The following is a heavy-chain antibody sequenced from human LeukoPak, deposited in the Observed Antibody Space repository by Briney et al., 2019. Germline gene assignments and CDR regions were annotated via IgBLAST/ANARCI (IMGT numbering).Heavy chain of an antibody. CDR1: GFTLSDYY. Sequence: PGGSLRLSCAASGFTLSDYYMSWIRQTPGKGLGWVSYISSSSSYTNYADSVKGRFTISRDNDKNSLYLQMNSLRAEDTAVYYCARGYSGYDFDYWGQGSLVTVSS. D-gene: IGHD5-12*01. J-gene: IGHJ4*02. V-gene: IGHV3-11*06. CDR3: ARGYSGYDFDY. CDR2: ISSSSSYT.